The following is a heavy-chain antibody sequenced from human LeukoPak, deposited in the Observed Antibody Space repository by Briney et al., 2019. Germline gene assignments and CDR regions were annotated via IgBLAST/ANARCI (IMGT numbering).Heavy chain of an antibody. D-gene: IGHD1-26*01. CDR3: ARAVSGSLYGDFDF. CDR1: GYTFTGYY. CDR2: IDSHNGDR. V-gene: IGHV1-2*02. Sequence: ASVNVSCKASGYTFTGYYMHWVRQAPGQGLEWMGWIDSHNGDRNYADKFQDRVTMTTDTSTTTSYMELRSLRSDDTAVYYCARAVSGSLYGDFDFWGQGTLVTVPA. J-gene: IGHJ4*02.